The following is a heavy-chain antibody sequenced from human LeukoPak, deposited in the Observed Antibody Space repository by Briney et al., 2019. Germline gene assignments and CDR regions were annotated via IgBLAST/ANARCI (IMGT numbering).Heavy chain of an antibody. J-gene: IGHJ6*02. CDR3: ARVSVYATSYYGMDV. V-gene: IGHV1-18*01. CDR1: GYXFTSYG. D-gene: IGHD2-8*01. CDR2: ISAYNGNT. Sequence: VASVKVSCRASGYXFTSYGMSWVRQAPGQGLEWMGWISAYNGNTNYAQKLQGRVTMTTDTSTSTAYMELRSLRSDDTAVYYCARVSVYATSYYGMDVWGQGTTVTVSS.